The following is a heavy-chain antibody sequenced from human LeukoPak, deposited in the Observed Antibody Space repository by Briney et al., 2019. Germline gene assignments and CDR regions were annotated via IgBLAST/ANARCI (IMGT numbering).Heavy chain of an antibody. CDR3: ATSSWYRGLDY. CDR2: IIPILGIA. CDR1: GGTFSSYA. V-gene: IGHV1-69*04. Sequence: VASVKVSCKASGGTFSSYAISWVRQAPGQGLEWMGRIIPILGIANYAQKFQGRVTITADKSTSTAYMELSSLRSEDTAVYYCATSSWYRGLDYWGQGTLVTVSS. J-gene: IGHJ4*02. D-gene: IGHD6-13*01.